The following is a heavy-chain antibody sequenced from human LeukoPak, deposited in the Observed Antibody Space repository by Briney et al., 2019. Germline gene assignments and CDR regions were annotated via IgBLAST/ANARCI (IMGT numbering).Heavy chain of an antibody. V-gene: IGHV3-48*03. CDR2: ISSSGSTI. CDR1: GFTSSSYE. J-gene: IGHJ4*02. CDR3: ATYGVVAATKIRNYYFDY. D-gene: IGHD2-15*01. Sequence: PGGSLRLSCAASGFTSSSYEMNWVRQAPGKGLEWVSYISSSGSTIYYADSVKGRFTISRDNAKNSLYLQMNSLRAEDTAVYYCATYGVVAATKIRNYYFDYWGQGTLVTVSS.